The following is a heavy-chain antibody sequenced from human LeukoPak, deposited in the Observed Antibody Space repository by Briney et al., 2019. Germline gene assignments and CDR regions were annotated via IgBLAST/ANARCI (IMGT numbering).Heavy chain of an antibody. V-gene: IGHV3-48*02. CDR2: ISSSSSTI. CDR1: GFTFSSYS. J-gene: IGHJ4*02. D-gene: IGHD3-22*01. CDR3: ARDSYYDSSGYYGT. Sequence: GGSLRLSCAASGFTFSSYSMKWVRQAPGKGLEWVSYISSSSSTIYYADSVKGRFTISRDNAKNSLYLQMNSLRDEDTAVYYCARDSYYDSSGYYGTWGQGTLVTVSS.